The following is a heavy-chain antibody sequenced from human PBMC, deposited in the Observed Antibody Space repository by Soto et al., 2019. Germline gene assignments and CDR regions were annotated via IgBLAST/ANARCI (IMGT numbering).Heavy chain of an antibody. Sequence: QVQLVESGGDVVQPGRSLRLSCAASGFTFSGHGMHWARQAPGKGLEWVAVISYDGSNKYYADSVKGRFTISRDNSKNTLYLQMSSLRGEDTAVYYCAKDRAPMAVAGLFDYWGQGTLVTVSS. CDR1: GFTFSGHG. V-gene: IGHV3-30*18. D-gene: IGHD6-19*01. CDR3: AKDRAPMAVAGLFDY. CDR2: ISYDGSNK. J-gene: IGHJ4*02.